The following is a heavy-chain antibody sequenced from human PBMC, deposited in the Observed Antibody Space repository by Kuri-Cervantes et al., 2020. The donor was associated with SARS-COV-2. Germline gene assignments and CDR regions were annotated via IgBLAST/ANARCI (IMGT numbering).Heavy chain of an antibody. V-gene: IGHV3-11*04. Sequence: GGSLRLSCVASGFTFSDYYFTWIRQAPGKGLEWVSYISSSSSTIYYADSVKGRFTISRDNAKNSLYLQMNSLRAEDTAVYYCARYYSGSYYYYYMDVWGKGTTVTVSS. J-gene: IGHJ6*03. D-gene: IGHD1-26*01. CDR1: GFTFSDYY. CDR3: ARYYSGSYYYYYMDV. CDR2: ISSSSSTI.